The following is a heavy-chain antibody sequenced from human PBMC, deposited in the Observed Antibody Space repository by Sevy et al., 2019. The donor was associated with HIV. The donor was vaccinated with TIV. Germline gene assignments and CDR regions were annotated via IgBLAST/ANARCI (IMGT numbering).Heavy chain of an antibody. CDR3: ARAPSGSQGPGQYFHH. Sequence: ASVKVSCKASGYTFTNYHITWVRQAPGQGLEWMGWITPNNGNTNYERRLQGRVTMTTETSTATAYMELRNLRSDDTAVYFCARAPSGSQGPGQYFHHWGQGTLVTVSS. CDR2: ITPNNGNT. CDR1: GYTFTNYH. V-gene: IGHV1-18*01. D-gene: IGHD1-26*01. J-gene: IGHJ1*01.